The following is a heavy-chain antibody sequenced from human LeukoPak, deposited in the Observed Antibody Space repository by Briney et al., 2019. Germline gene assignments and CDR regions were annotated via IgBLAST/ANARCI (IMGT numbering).Heavy chain of an antibody. CDR2: ISSSSSTI. Sequence: GGSLRLSCAASGFTFSSYSMNWVRQAPGKGLEWVSYISSSSSTIYYADSVKGRFTISRDNAKNSLYLQMNSLRAEDTAVYYCARAQSDGYYYDSSVEYWGQGTLVTVSS. J-gene: IGHJ4*02. CDR3: ARAQSDGYYYDSSVEY. CDR1: GFTFSSYS. D-gene: IGHD3-22*01. V-gene: IGHV3-48*04.